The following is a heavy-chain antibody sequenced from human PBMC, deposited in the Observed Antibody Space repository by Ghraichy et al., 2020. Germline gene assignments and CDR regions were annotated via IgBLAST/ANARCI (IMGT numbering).Heavy chain of an antibody. CDR3: AREGYYYDSSGYYHFDY. V-gene: IGHV4-59*01. Sequence: ESLNISCTVSGGSISSYYWSWIRQPPGKGLEWIGYIYYSGSTNYNPSLKSRVTISVDTSENQFSLKLSSVTAADTAVYYCAREGYYYDSSGYYHFDYWGQGTLVTVSS. D-gene: IGHD3-22*01. CDR2: IYYSGST. J-gene: IGHJ4*02. CDR1: GGSISSYY.